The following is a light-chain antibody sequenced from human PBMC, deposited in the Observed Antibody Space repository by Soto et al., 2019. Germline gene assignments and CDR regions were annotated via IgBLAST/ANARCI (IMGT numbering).Light chain of an antibody. V-gene: IGKV1-12*01. Sequence: DIQMTQSPSSVSASVGDRVTIACRASLGISTYLAWYQQKPRKVPNLLIYAASTLQSGVPSRFSGSGSGTDGTITISSPHPADSATYFWQQTNTFPLSFGGGTEVEIK. CDR1: LGISTY. J-gene: IGKJ4*01. CDR2: AAS. CDR3: QQTNTFPLS.